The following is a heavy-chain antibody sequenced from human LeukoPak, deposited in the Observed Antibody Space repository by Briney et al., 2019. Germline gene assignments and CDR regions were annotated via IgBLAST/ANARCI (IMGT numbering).Heavy chain of an antibody. CDR3: ARWVVSAADIDY. J-gene: IGHJ4*02. CDR2: ISIDGSTT. D-gene: IGHD2-21*01. CDR1: GFTFSSCG. V-gene: IGHV3-30*03. Sequence: PRLSCAVSGFTFSSCGMHWVRQAPGKGLEWVAVISIDGSTTYYADSVKGRFTISRDNFKNTLYLQMNSLRAEDTAVYYCARWVVSAADIDYWGQGTLVTVSS.